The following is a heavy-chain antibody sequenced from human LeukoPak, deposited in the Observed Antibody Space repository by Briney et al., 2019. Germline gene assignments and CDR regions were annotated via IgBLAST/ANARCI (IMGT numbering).Heavy chain of an antibody. Sequence: SVRISGRGSAYRFPSYLMGGVGQMQGKGLELMGVIDPFDSDTKYSPSFQGRVTISADKSITTAYLHWSSLKAADTAMYYCARVVVGSYWDFDYWGQGTLVTASS. D-gene: IGHD1-26*01. CDR2: IDPFDSDT. CDR3: ARVVVGSYWDFDY. CDR1: AYRFPSYL. J-gene: IGHJ4*02. V-gene: IGHV5-51*01.